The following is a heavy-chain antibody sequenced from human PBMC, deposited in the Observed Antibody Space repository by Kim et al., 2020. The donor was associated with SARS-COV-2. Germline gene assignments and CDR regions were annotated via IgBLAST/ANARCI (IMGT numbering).Heavy chain of an antibody. D-gene: IGHD3-22*01. CDR2: IYYSGST. V-gene: IGHV4-59*13. CDR3: ASSSNYYDSSGYRWYFDL. Sequence: SETLSLTCTVSGGSISSYYWSWIRQPPGKGLEWIGYIYYSGSTNYNPSLKSRVTISVDTSKNQFSLKLSSVTAADTAVYYCASSSNYYDSSGYRWYFDLWGRGTLVTVSS. CDR1: GGSISSYY. J-gene: IGHJ2*01.